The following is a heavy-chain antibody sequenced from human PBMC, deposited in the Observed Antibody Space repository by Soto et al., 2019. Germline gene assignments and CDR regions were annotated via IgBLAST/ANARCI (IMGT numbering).Heavy chain of an antibody. J-gene: IGHJ3*02. V-gene: IGHV3-21*01. CDR3: ARASGYCSSTSCSDAFDI. CDR2: ISSTTNYI. Sequence: GGSLRLSCAASGFTFTRYSMNWVRQAPGKGLEWVSSISSTTNYIYYGDSMKGRFTISRDNAKNTLYLQMNSLRAEDTAVYYCARASGYCSSTSCSDAFDILCQRTMVTVSS. CDR1: GFTFTRYS. D-gene: IGHD2-2*01.